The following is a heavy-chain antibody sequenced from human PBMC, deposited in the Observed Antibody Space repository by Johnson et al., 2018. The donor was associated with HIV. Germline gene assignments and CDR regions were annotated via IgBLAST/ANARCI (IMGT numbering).Heavy chain of an antibody. V-gene: IGHV3-13*01. Sequence: VQLVEYGGGVVQPGRSLRLSCAASGFTFSSYDMHWVRQTTGKGLESVSGIGTAGDTSYPGSVKGRFTISRENAKNSLYLQMNSLRAGDTAVYYCARGSSYYYDSSGSDAFDIWGQGTMVTVSS. CDR1: GFTFSSYD. J-gene: IGHJ3*02. CDR2: IGTAGDT. CDR3: ARGSSYYYDSSGSDAFDI. D-gene: IGHD3-22*01.